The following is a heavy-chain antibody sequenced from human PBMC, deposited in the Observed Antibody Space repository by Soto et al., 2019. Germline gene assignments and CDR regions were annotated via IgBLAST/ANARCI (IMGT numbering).Heavy chain of an antibody. Sequence: SETLSLTCTVSGGSISSGDYYWSWIRQPPGKGLEWIGYIYYSGSTYYNPSLKSRVTISVDTSKNQFSLKLSPVTAADTAVYYCARGFAPLLWFGELSGYGMDVWGQGTTVTVSS. D-gene: IGHD3-10*01. V-gene: IGHV4-30-4*01. CDR3: ARGFAPLLWFGELSGYGMDV. J-gene: IGHJ6*02. CDR2: IYYSGST. CDR1: GGSISSGDYY.